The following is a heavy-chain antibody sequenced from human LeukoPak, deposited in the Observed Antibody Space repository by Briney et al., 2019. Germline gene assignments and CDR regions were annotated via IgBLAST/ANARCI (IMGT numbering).Heavy chain of an antibody. J-gene: IGHJ4*02. CDR3: ARDHGDYVWGSYRYTELDY. CDR2: INAGNGNT. CDR1: GYTFTSYA. V-gene: IGHV1-3*01. Sequence: ASVKVSCKASGYTFTSYAMHWVRQAPGQRLECMGWINAGNGNTKYSQKFQGRVTITRDTSASTAYMELSSLRSEDTAVYYCARDHGDYVWGSYRYTELDYWGQGTLVTVSS. D-gene: IGHD3-16*02.